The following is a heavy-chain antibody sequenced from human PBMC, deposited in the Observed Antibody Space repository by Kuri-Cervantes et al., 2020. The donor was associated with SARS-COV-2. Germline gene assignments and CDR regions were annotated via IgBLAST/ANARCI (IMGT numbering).Heavy chain of an antibody. CDR1: GFNFSRTD. CDR2: ISHDGKNK. D-gene: IGHD3-3*01. CDR3: ARARRITIFGVVILSNIDY. J-gene: IGHJ4*02. V-gene: IGHV3-30*03. Sequence: GGSLRLSCAASGFNFSRTDMHWVRQAPGKGLEWVAVISHDGKNKKCIASGKGRFTISRDNAKNSLYLQMNSLRAEDTAVYYCARARRITIFGVVILSNIDYWGQGTLVTVSS.